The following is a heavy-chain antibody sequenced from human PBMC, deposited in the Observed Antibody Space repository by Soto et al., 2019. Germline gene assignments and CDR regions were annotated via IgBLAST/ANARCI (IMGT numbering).Heavy chain of an antibody. CDR3: ATDWGGVVPAAIPGYYYYGMDV. J-gene: IGHJ6*02. V-gene: IGHV1-24*01. CDR2: FDPEDGET. Sequence: ASVKVSCKVSGYTLTELSMHWVRQAPGKGLEWMGGFDPEDGETIYAQKFQGRVTMTEDTPTDTAYMELSSLRSEDTAVYYCATDWGGVVPAAIPGYYYYGMDVWGQGTTVTVSS. D-gene: IGHD2-2*02. CDR1: GYTLTELS.